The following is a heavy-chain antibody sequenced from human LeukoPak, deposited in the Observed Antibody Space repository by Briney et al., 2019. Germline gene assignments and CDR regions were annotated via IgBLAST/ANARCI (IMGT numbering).Heavy chain of an antibody. J-gene: IGHJ4*02. V-gene: IGHV3-7*01. Sequence: GGSLRLSCAASGFTFSSYWMSWVRQASGKGLEWVANIKQDGSEKYYVDSVKGRFTISRDNAKNSLYLQMNSLRAEDTAVYYCARVIIVAGERYYFDYWGQGTLVTVSS. CDR1: GFTFSSYW. D-gene: IGHD2-15*01. CDR2: IKQDGSEK. CDR3: ARVIIVAGERYYFDY.